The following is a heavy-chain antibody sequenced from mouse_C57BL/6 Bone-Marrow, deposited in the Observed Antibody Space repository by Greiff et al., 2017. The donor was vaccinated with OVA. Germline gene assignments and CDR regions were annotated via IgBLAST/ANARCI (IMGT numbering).Heavy chain of an antibody. D-gene: IGHD2-1*01. CDR1: GYAFSSSW. V-gene: IGHV1-82*01. CDR2: LYPGDGDT. J-gene: IGHJ1*03. CDR3: ARFGNYEYFDV. Sequence: QVQLQQSGPELVKPGASVKISCKASGYAFSSSWMNWVKQRPGKGLEWIGRLYPGDGDTNYNGKFKGKATLTADKSSSTAYMQLSSLTSEDSAVYFCARFGNYEYFDVWGTGTTVTVSS.